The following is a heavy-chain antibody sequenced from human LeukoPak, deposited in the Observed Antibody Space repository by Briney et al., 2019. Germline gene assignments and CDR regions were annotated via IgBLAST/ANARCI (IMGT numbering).Heavy chain of an antibody. Sequence: PGGSLRLSCAASGFTFSSYGIHWARQAPGKGLEWVAFIRYDGSDKYYADSVKGRFTISRDNSKNTLYLQMNSLRAEDTAAYYCAKDQDSSSWSHDAFDIWGQGTMVTVSS. D-gene: IGHD6-13*01. CDR2: IRYDGSDK. V-gene: IGHV3-30*02. CDR3: AKDQDSSSWSHDAFDI. CDR1: GFTFSSYG. J-gene: IGHJ3*02.